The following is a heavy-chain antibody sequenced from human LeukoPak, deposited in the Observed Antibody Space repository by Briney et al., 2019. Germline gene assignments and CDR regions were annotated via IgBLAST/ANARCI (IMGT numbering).Heavy chain of an antibody. CDR3: TRDRGSSTLGDY. CDR2: IRSKAFGETA. Sequence: PGGSLRLSCAASGFTFGDYAINWVRQAAGKGLEWVGFIRSKAFGETAEYAASVKGRFTISRDDSKSIAYLQMNSLKTEDTAVYYCTRDRGSSTLGDYWGQGTLVTVSS. V-gene: IGHV3-49*04. J-gene: IGHJ4*02. CDR1: GFTFGDYA. D-gene: IGHD7-27*01.